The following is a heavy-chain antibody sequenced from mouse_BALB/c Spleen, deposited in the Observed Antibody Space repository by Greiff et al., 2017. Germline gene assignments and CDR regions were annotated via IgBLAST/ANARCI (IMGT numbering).Heavy chain of an antibody. CDR2: ISSGGST. CDR1: GFTFSSYA. Sequence: EVKLVESGGGLVKPGGSLKLSCAASGFTFSSYAMSWVRQTPEKRLEWVASISSGGSTYYPDSVKGRFTISRDNARNILYLQMSSLRSEDTAMYYCARGGGLRLAWFAYWGQGTLVTVSA. V-gene: IGHV5-6-5*01. J-gene: IGHJ3*01. CDR3: ARGGGLRLAWFAY. D-gene: IGHD2-4*01.